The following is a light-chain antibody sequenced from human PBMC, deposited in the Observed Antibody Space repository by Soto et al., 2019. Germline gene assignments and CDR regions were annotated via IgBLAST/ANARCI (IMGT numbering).Light chain of an antibody. CDR3: QQYNSYAT. V-gene: IGKV3-20*01. CDR1: QSVSSSY. J-gene: IGKJ1*01. Sequence: EIVLTQSPGTLSLSPGERATLSCRASQSVSSSYLAWYQQKPGQAPRLLIYGASSRATGIPDRFSGSGSGTEFTLTISSLQPDDFATYYCQQYNSYATFGKGTK. CDR2: GAS.